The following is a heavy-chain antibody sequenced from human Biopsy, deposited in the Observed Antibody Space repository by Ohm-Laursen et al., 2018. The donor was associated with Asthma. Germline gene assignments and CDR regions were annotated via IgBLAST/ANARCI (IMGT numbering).Heavy chain of an antibody. CDR1: GFTFSNAW. CDR3: AKESGSNYAFDI. V-gene: IGHV3-15*01. Sequence: SLRLSCTASGFTFSNAWMSWVRQAPGKGLEWVGRIKSKTDGGTTDYAAPVKGRFTISRDDSKNTLYPQMNSLRAEDTAVYYCAKESGSNYAFDIWGQGTMVTVSS. CDR2: IKSKTDGGTT. D-gene: IGHD1-1*01. J-gene: IGHJ3*02.